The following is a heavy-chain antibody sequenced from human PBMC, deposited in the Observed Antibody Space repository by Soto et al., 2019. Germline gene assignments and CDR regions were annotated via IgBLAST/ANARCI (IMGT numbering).Heavy chain of an antibody. CDR2: IVVGSGNT. CDR1: GFTFTSSA. CDR3: AADPYGDYYYYGMDV. J-gene: IGHJ6*02. Sequence: QMQLVQSGPEVKKPGTSVKVSCKASGFTFTSSAMQWVRQARGQRLEWIGWIVVGSGNTNYAQKFQERVTITRDMSTSTAYMELSSLRSEDTAVYYCAADPYGDYYYYGMDVWGQGTTVTVSS. D-gene: IGHD4-17*01. V-gene: IGHV1-58*02.